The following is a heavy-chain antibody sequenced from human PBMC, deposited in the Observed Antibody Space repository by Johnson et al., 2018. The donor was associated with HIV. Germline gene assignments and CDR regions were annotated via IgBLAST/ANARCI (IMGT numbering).Heavy chain of an antibody. CDR1: GFTFSDYW. CDR2: IQQEGSVK. Sequence: VQVVESGGGLVQPGGSLRLSCAGSGFTFSDYWMSWVRRAPGKGLEWVANIQQEGSVKYYVDSVKGRFTIARDNAKNSLYLQMNSLRAEDTAVYYCARAPPGYSSSSGNVFDIWGQGTMVTVSS. D-gene: IGHD6-6*01. CDR3: ARAPPGYSSSSGNVFDI. V-gene: IGHV3-7*01. J-gene: IGHJ3*02.